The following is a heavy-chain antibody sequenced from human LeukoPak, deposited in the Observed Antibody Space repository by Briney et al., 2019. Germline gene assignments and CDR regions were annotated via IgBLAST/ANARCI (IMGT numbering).Heavy chain of an antibody. D-gene: IGHD4-4*01. V-gene: IGHV3-30-3*01. CDR2: ISYDGSNK. CDR3: APDYSNYGIDP. CDR1: GFTFSSYA. Sequence: GGSLRLSCAASGFTFSSYAMHWVRQAPGKGLEWVAVISYDGSNKYYADSVKGRFTISRDNSKNTLYLQMNSLRAEDTAVYYCAPDYSNYGIDPWGQGTLVTVSS. J-gene: IGHJ5*02.